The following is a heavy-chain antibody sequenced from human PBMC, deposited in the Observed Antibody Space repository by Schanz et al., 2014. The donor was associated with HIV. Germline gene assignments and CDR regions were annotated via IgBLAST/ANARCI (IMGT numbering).Heavy chain of an antibody. V-gene: IGHV4-34*01. CDR2: INHSGST. CDR3: ARTPYYFDY. J-gene: IGHJ4*02. CDR1: GFTVSNNY. Sequence: QVQLVESGGGVVQPGRSLRLSCAASGFTVSNNYGSWVRQPPGKGLQWIGEINHSGSTNYNPSLKSRVTISVDTSKNQFSLRLNSVTAADTAVYYCARTPYYFDYWGQGTLVTVSS.